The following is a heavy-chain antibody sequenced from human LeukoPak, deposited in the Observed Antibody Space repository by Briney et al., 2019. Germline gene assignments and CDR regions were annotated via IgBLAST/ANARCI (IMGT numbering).Heavy chain of an antibody. V-gene: IGHV3-48*01. Sequence: GGSLRLSCAASGFTFSSYSMNWVRQAPGKGLEWVSYISVSGNTIYYADSVKGRFTISRDNARNSLHLQMNSLRSEDTAMYYCARDIGEMATDYWGQGTLVTVSS. CDR2: ISVSGNTI. CDR1: GFTFSSYS. CDR3: ARDIGEMATDY. D-gene: IGHD5-24*01. J-gene: IGHJ4*02.